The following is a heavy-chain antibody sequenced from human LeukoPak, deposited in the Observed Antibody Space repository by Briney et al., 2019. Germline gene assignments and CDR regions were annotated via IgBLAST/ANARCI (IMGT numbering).Heavy chain of an antibody. J-gene: IGHJ4*02. D-gene: IGHD3-9*01. CDR1: GFTFSGSA. V-gene: IGHV3-73*01. CDR3: TTEAYYDILTGYYRNDY. CDR2: IRSKANSYAT. Sequence: PGGSLRLSXAASGFTFSGSAMHRVRQASGKGLEWVGRIRSKANSYATAYAASVKGRFTISRDDSKNTAYLQMNSLKTEDTAVYYCTTEAYYDILTGYYRNDYWGQGTLVTVSS.